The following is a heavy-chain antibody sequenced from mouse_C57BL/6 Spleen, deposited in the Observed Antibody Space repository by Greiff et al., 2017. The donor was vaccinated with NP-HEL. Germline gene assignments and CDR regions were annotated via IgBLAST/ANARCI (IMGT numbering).Heavy chain of an antibody. V-gene: IGHV1-80*01. Sequence: QVHVKQSGAELVKPGASVKISCKASGYAFSSHWMNWVKQRPGKGLEWIGQIYPGDGDTNYNGKFKGKATLTADKSSSTAYMQLSSLTSEDSAVYFCARLLYDRGDFDYWGQGTTLTVSS. CDR2: IYPGDGDT. J-gene: IGHJ2*01. CDR3: ARLLYDRGDFDY. D-gene: IGHD2-14*01. CDR1: GYAFSSHW.